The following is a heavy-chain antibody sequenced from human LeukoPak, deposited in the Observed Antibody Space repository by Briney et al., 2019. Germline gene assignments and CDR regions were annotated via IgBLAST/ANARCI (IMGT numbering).Heavy chain of an antibody. J-gene: IGHJ4*02. CDR3: SKGIGVFGGPKGAYHLDY. Sequence: PGGSLRLSCAASGFTFSSYAMSWVRQAPGKGLEWVSAISGSGGSTYYADSVKGRFTISRDNSKNTLYLQMNSLRADETAVYYCSKGIGVFGGPKGAYHLDYWGQGTLVTVSS. CDR2: ISGSGGST. V-gene: IGHV3-23*01. CDR1: GFTFSSYA. D-gene: IGHD3-3*01.